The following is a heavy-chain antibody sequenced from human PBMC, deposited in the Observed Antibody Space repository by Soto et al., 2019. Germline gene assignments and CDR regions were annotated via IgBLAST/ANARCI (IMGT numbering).Heavy chain of an antibody. CDR3: VSSLRGYSYGVNYYYYTDV. D-gene: IGHD5-18*01. J-gene: IGHJ6*03. V-gene: IGHV5-51*01. CDR2: IYPGDSDT. CDR1: GYSFTSYW. Sequence: GESLKISCKGSGYSFTSYWIGWVRQMPGKGLEWMGIIYPGDSDTRYSPSFQGQVTISADNSISTAYLQWSSLTASDTAMYYCVSSLRGYSYGVNYYYYTDVWGKGTTVTVS.